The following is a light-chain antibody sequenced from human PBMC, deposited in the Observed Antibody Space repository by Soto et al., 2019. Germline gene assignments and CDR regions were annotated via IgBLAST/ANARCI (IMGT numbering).Light chain of an antibody. V-gene: IGLV1-40*01. CDR1: SSNIGAGYG. J-gene: IGLJ2*01. CDR3: QPADTRLSVV. CDR2: GNT. Sequence: QPVLTQPPSVSGAPGQRVTISCTGSSSNIGAGYGVHWYQQLPGAAPKLLIDGNTNRPSGVPDRISGSQSVTSASLAITGLQAEDEADYYCQPADTRLSVVFGGGTKVTVL.